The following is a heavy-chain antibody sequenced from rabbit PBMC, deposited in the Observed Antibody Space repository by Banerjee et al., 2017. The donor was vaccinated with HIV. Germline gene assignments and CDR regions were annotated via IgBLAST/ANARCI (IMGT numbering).Heavy chain of an antibody. CDR1: GFDFSSYY. Sequence: QLKESGGGLVQPGGSLKLSCKASGFDFSSYYMSWVRQAPGKGLEWIGYIDPVFGSTYYASWVNGRFTISSHNAQNTLYLQLNSLTAADTATYFCARGWMTMVITLMDLWGPGTLVTVS. V-gene: IGHV1S7*01. D-gene: IGHD2-1*01. CDR3: ARGWMTMVITLMDL. J-gene: IGHJ4*01. CDR2: IDPVFGST.